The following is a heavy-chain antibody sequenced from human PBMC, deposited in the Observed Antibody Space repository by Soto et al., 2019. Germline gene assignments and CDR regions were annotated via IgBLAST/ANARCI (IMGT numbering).Heavy chain of an antibody. V-gene: IGHV3-9*01. CDR3: AKDSASSWSEYFRY. Sequence: EVQLVESGGALVQPGRSLRLSCAASGFTFENHAMHWVRQAPGKGLEWVAGIGWNSAKIGYADSVKGRFSISRDNAKSSLYLEMNGLRIEDTALYFCAKDSASSWSEYFRYWGRGTLVTVSS. D-gene: IGHD6-13*01. CDR1: GFTFENHA. J-gene: IGHJ1*01. CDR2: IGWNSAKI.